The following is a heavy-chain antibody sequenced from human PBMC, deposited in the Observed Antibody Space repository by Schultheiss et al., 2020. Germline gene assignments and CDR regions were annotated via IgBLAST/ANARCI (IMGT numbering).Heavy chain of an antibody. Sequence: GESLKISCATSGFTFSTFEMNWVRQAPGKGLEYVSAISSNGGSTYYANSVKGRFTISRDNSKNTLYLQMGSLRAEDTAVYYCARDRDNYYYYGMDVWGQGTTVTVSS. J-gene: IGHJ6*02. CDR2: ISSNGGST. CDR1: GFTFSTFE. V-gene: IGHV3-64*01. CDR3: ARDRDNYYYYGMDV. D-gene: IGHD3-10*01.